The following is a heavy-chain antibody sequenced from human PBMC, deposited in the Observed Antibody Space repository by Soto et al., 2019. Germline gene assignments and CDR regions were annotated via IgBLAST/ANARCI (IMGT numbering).Heavy chain of an antibody. J-gene: IGHJ4*02. Sequence: TGGSLRLSCASSGFTFSSYAMSWVRQAPGKGLEWVSAISGSGGSTYYADSVKGRFTISRDNSKNTLYLQMNSLRAEDTAVYYCAKDLNYYDSSGDFDYWGQGTLVTVSS. V-gene: IGHV3-23*01. D-gene: IGHD3-22*01. CDR1: GFTFSSYA. CDR3: AKDLNYYDSSGDFDY. CDR2: ISGSGGST.